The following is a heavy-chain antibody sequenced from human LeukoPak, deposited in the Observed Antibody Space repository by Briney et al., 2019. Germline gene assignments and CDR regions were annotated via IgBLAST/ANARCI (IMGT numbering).Heavy chain of an antibody. CDR2: ISYDGNNK. J-gene: IGHJ5*02. CDR3: ARDLKQYNSGWWGNWFDP. V-gene: IGHV3-30-3*01. D-gene: IGHD6-19*01. CDR1: GFSFSNYA. Sequence: PGGSLRLSCAASGFSFSNYAMHWVRQAPGKGLEWVAVISYDGNNKYYTHSVKGRFTTSRDNSKNTLYLQMNSLRPEDTAVYYCARDLKQYNSGWWGNWFDPWGQGTLVTVSS.